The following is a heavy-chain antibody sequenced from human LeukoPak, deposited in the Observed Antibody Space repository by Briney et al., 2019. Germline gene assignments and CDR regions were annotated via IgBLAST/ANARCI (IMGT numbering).Heavy chain of an antibody. V-gene: IGHV3-23*01. CDR1: GFTFSSYA. CDR3: AKGLGKATVTPLGY. J-gene: IGHJ4*02. D-gene: IGHD4-11*01. Sequence: GGSLRLSCAASGFTFSSYAMGWVRQAPGEGLEWVSGISGSGGSTYYADSVKGRFTISRDNSKNTLYLQMDSLRAEDTAVYYCAKGLGKATVTPLGYWGQGTLVTVSS. CDR2: ISGSGGST.